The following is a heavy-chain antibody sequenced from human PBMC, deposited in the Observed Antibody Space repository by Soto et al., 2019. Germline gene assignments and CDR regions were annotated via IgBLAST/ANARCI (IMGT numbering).Heavy chain of an antibody. J-gene: IGHJ4*02. D-gene: IGHD2-21*02. CDR1: GGSVSSGSYY. CDR3: ARAYCGGDCPIDY. Sequence: QVQLQESGPGLVKPSETLSLTCTVSGGSVSSGSYYWSWIRQPPGKGLEWIGYIYYSGSTNYNPSLKSRVTISVATSKNQFSLKLSSVTAADTAVYYCARAYCGGDCPIDYWGQGTLVTVSS. V-gene: IGHV4-61*01. CDR2: IYYSGST.